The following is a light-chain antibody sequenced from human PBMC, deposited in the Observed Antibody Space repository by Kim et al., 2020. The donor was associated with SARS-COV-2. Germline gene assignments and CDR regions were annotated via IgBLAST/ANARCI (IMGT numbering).Light chain of an antibody. Sequence: LSPGERATLSCRASQSVSSYLAWYQQKPGQAPRLLIFYASNRATGIPARFSGSGSGTDFTLTISSLEPEDFAVYYCQQRRSWPLTFGGGTKVDIK. V-gene: IGKV3-11*01. CDR1: QSVSSY. CDR3: QQRRSWPLT. J-gene: IGKJ4*01. CDR2: YAS.